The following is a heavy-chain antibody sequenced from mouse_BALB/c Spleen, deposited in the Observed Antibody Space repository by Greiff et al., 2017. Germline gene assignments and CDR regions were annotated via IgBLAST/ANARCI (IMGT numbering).Heavy chain of an antibody. CDR2: IYPGDGDT. V-gene: IGHV1-87*01. J-gene: IGHJ4*01. Sequence: VQLQQSGAELARPGASVKLSCKASGYTFTSYWMQWVKQRPGQGLEWIGAIYPGDGDTRYTQKFKGKATLTADKSSSTAYMQLSSLASEDSAVYYCARRGITTGDYYAMDYWGQGTSVTVSS. CDR3: ARRGITTGDYYAMDY. CDR1: GYTFTSYW. D-gene: IGHD2-4*01.